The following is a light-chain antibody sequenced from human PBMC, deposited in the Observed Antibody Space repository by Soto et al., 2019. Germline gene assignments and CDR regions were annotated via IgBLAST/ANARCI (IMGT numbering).Light chain of an antibody. CDR2: DVS. Sequence: QSALTQPASVSGSPGQSITISCTGTSSDVGGYNYVSWYQQHPGKAPKLMIYDVSNRPSGVSNRFSGSKSGNTASLTIFGLQAEDEADYYCNSYTTSSTYVFGTGTKLTVL. CDR3: NSYTTSSTYV. CDR1: SSDVGGYNY. J-gene: IGLJ1*01. V-gene: IGLV2-14*01.